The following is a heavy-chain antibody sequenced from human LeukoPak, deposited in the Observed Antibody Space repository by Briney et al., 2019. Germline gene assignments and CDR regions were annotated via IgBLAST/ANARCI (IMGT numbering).Heavy chain of an antibody. V-gene: IGHV3-48*03. CDR3: ARAAVAGTGGYFQH. Sequence: AGGSLRLSCAASGFTFSSYEMNWVRQAPGKGLEWVSYISSSGSTIYYADSVKGRFTISRDNAKNSLYLQMNSLRAEDTAVYYCARAAVAGTGGYFQHWGQGTLVTVSS. CDR1: GFTFSSYE. CDR2: ISSSGSTI. D-gene: IGHD6-19*01. J-gene: IGHJ1*01.